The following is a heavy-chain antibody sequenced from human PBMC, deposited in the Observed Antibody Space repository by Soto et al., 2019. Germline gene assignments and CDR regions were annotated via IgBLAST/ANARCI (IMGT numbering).Heavy chain of an antibody. CDR3: GRDPMTTVTTDNFYYYMDV. D-gene: IGHD4-17*01. Sequence: PGGSLRLSCAASGFTFSSYPMHWVRQAPGKGLEHVSAISSNGDYIYYANSVKGRFTISRDNSKNTLFLQMGSLRVEDMAVYWCGRDPMTTVTTDNFYYYMDVWGKGTTATVSS. CDR1: GFTFSSYP. V-gene: IGHV3-64*01. CDR2: ISSNGDYI. J-gene: IGHJ6*03.